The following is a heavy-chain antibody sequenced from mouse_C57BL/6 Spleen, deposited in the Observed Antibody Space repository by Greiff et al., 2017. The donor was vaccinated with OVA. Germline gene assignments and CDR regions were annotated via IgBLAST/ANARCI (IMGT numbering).Heavy chain of an antibody. CDR2: ISYDGSN. Sequence: EVQLQQSGPGLVKPSQSLSLTCSVTGYSITSGYYWTWIRQFPGNKLEWMGYISYDGSNNYNPSLKNRISITRDTSKNQFFLKLNSVTTEDTATYYCARDYGSSWAMDYWGQGTSVTVSS. V-gene: IGHV3-6*01. J-gene: IGHJ4*01. CDR3: ARDYGSSWAMDY. D-gene: IGHD1-1*01. CDR1: GYSITSGYY.